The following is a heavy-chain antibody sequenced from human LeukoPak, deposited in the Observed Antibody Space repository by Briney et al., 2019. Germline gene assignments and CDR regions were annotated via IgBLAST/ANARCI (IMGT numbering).Heavy chain of an antibody. CDR3: ARDGEGDEGWDY. V-gene: IGHV4-59*11. Sequence: SETLSLTCTVSGVSIVRHYWIWIRQPPGKGLEWIGHISYSGSTNYNPSLKSRVTISVDTSKNQVSLRLSSVTAADTAVYYCARDGEGDEGWDYWGQGTLVTVSS. CDR1: GVSIVRHY. D-gene: IGHD7-27*01. CDR2: ISYSGST. J-gene: IGHJ4*02.